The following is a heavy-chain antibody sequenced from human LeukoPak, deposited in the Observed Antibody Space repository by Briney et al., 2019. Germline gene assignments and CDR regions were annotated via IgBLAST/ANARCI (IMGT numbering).Heavy chain of an antibody. J-gene: IGHJ4*02. Sequence: SSGTLSLTCAVYGGSFSGYYWSWIRQPPGKGLEWIGEINHSGSTNYNPSLKSRVTISVDTSKNQFSLKLSSVTAADTAVYCCARDRLYDYVWGSYRHPPDYWGQGTLVTVSS. CDR1: GGSFSGYY. CDR3: ARDRLYDYVWGSYRHPPDY. CDR2: INHSGST. V-gene: IGHV4-34*01. D-gene: IGHD3-16*02.